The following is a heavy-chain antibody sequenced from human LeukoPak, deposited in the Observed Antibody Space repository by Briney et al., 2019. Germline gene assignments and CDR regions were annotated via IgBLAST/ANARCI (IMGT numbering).Heavy chain of an antibody. D-gene: IGHD2-15*01. CDR2: VKEDGTTK. Sequence: PGGSLRLSCAASGFSFTNYWMSWVRQAPGKGLEWVANVKEDGTTKQYVDSVKGRFTISRDNAKNSLYLQMDSLRAEDTAVYYCVSQEVVPHWGQGTRVSVSS. CDR3: VSQEVVPH. CDR1: GFSFTNYW. J-gene: IGHJ4*02. V-gene: IGHV3-7*01.